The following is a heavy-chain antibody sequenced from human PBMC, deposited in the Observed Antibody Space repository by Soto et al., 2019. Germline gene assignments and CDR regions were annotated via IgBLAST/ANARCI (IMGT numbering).Heavy chain of an antibody. Sequence: QITLKESGPTLVKPTQTLTLTCTFSGFSLSTSGVGVGWIRQPPGKALEWLALIYWDDDKRYSPSLKSRLTITQHHPKNPVVLTMTHMDPVDTATYYCARQDIVLVPAAILLQRDNWFDPWGQGTLVTVSS. CDR2: IYWDDDK. CDR1: GFSLSTSGVG. V-gene: IGHV2-5*02. CDR3: ARQDIVLVPAAILLQRDNWFDP. D-gene: IGHD2-2*01. J-gene: IGHJ5*02.